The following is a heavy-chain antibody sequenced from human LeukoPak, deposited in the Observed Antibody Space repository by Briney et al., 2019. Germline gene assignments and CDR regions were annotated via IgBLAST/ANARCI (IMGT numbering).Heavy chain of an antibody. CDR1: GYTFTSYD. Sequence: GASVKVSCKASGYTFTSYDINWVRQATGQGLEWMGWMNPNSGNTGYAQKFQGRVTMTRNTSISTAYMELSSLRSEDTAVYYCARAGGYSSSWFYYYYGMDVLGQGTTVTVSS. CDR3: ARAGGYSSSWFYYYYGMDV. J-gene: IGHJ6*02. CDR2: MNPNSGNT. D-gene: IGHD6-13*01. V-gene: IGHV1-8*01.